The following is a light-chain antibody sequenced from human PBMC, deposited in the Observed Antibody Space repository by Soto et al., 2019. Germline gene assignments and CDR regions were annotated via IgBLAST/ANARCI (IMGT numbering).Light chain of an antibody. CDR2: TTT. J-gene: IGKJ4*01. CDR3: QQSYSTPLT. CDR1: QSISRF. V-gene: IGKV1-39*01. Sequence: DLQMTQSPSSLSASVGDRVTITCRASQSISRFLNWYQQKPGKAPNLLIFTTTSLQSGVPSRFSGSGSGTDFTLTISSLQPEDFATYYCQQSYSTPLTFGGGTKVDIK.